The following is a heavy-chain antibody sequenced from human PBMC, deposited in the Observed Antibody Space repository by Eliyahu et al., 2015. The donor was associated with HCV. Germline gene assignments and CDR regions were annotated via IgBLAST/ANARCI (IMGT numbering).Heavy chain of an antibody. D-gene: IGHD2-15*01. CDR3: AREGQDEAFDY. CDR2: TGAAGAT. J-gene: IGHJ4*02. V-gene: IGHV3-13*04. Sequence: EVQLVESGGGLVQPGGSLRLSXAASGFAFSSFDMHXVRQAPGKGLEWVSATGAAGATYYAGSVKGRFTISRENGKNSFYLQMNSLRAGDTAVYFCAREGQDEAFDYWGQGTLVTVSS. CDR1: GFAFSSFD.